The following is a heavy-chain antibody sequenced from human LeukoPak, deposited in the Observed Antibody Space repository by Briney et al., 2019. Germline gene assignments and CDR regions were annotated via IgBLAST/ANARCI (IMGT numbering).Heavy chain of an antibody. CDR2: ISGSGGNT. CDR3: AKDFLGSIPDAFDA. CDR1: GFTFSSHA. J-gene: IGHJ3*01. Sequence: GGSLRLSCAASGFTFSSHAMSWVRQAPGKGLEWVSGISGSGGNTYYADSVKGRFTISRDNSKNTLWLQMNSLTAEDTAIYHCAKDFLGSIPDAFDAWGQGTMVTVSS. D-gene: IGHD1-26*01. V-gene: IGHV3-23*01.